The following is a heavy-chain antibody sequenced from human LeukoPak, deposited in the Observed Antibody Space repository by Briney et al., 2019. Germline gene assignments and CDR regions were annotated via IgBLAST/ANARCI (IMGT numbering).Heavy chain of an antibody. D-gene: IGHD3-22*01. CDR2: ISSSGSTI. CDR1: GFTFSDYY. V-gene: IGHV3-11*01. CDR3: ARDSPRYDSSGYFTI. J-gene: IGHJ4*02. Sequence: GGSLRLSCAASGFTFSDYYMSWIRQAPGKGLECVSYISSSGSTIYYADSVKGRFTISRDNAKNSLYLQMNSLRAEDTAVYYCARDSPRYDSSGYFTIWGQGTLVTVSS.